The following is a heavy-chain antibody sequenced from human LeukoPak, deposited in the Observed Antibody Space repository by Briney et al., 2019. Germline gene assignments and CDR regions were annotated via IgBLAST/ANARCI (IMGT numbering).Heavy chain of an antibody. D-gene: IGHD3-10*01. Sequence: GSLRLSCAASGFTFSGYGMHWVRQAPGKGLEWVAVISSDGSNICYADSVKGRFTISRDNSKNTLYLQMDSLRAEDTAVYYCARPSYYGSESQLYYFGYWGQGTLVTVSS. CDR2: ISSDGSNI. CDR1: GFTFSGYG. V-gene: IGHV3-30*03. J-gene: IGHJ4*02. CDR3: ARPSYYGSESQLYYFGY.